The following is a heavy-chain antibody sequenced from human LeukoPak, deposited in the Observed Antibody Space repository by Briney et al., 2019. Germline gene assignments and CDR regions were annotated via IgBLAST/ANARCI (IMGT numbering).Heavy chain of an antibody. CDR1: GGTFSSYA. Sequence: SVRVSCKASGGTFSSYAISWVRQAPGQGLEWMGGIIPIFGTANYAQKFQGRVTITADESTSTAYMELSSLRSEDTAVYYCARSGLMATIYWFDPWGQGTLVTVSS. J-gene: IGHJ5*02. CDR2: IIPIFGTA. V-gene: IGHV1-69*13. CDR3: ARSGLMATIYWFDP. D-gene: IGHD5-24*01.